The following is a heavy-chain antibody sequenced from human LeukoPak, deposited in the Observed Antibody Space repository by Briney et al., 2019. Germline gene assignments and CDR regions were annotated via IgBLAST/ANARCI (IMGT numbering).Heavy chain of an antibody. Sequence: SETLSLTCTVSGGSISSYYWSWIRQPPGKGLEWIGYIYTSGSTNYNPSLESRVTISVDTSKNQFSLKLSSVTAADTAVYYCASVGDSSSSRSYYYYMDVWGKGTTVTVSS. J-gene: IGHJ6*03. CDR1: GGSISSYY. CDR3: ASVGDSSSSRSYYYYMDV. V-gene: IGHV4-4*09. D-gene: IGHD6-6*01. CDR2: IYTSGST.